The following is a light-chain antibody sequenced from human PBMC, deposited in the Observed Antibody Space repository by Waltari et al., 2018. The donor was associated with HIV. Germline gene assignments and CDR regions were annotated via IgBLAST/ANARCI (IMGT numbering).Light chain of an antibody. CDR2: GAF. Sequence: IVLAQSPATLSLSPGERATLSCRASQTIGANKFAWYQQKPGQAPRLVLFGAFSRATAIPDRLSGSGSGTDFTLTISRLEPEDVAVYYCQQYDSPPRTFGQGTKVEIK. CDR1: QTIGANK. V-gene: IGKV3-20*01. J-gene: IGKJ1*01. CDR3: QQYDSPPRT.